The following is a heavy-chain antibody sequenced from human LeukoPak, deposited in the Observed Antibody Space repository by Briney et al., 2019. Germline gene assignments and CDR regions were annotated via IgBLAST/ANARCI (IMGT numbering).Heavy chain of an antibody. Sequence: PSQTLSLTCAVSGGSISSGGYSWSWIRQPPGKGLEWIGYIYHSGSTYYNPSLKSRVTISVDRSKNQFSLKLNSVTAADTAVYFCARWYCSTATGTIACYYLDSWGQGTLVTVSS. CDR3: ARWYCSTATGTIACYYLDS. J-gene: IGHJ4*02. CDR2: IYHSGST. D-gene: IGHD2-2*01. CDR1: GGSISSGGYS. V-gene: IGHV4-30-2*02.